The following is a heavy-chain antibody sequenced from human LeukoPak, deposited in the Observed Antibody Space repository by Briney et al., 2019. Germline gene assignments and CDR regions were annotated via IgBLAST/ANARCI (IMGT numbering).Heavy chain of an antibody. CDR2: ISYDGSTK. V-gene: IGHV3-30*04. Sequence: GRSLRLSCAASGFTFSTYAIHWVRQAPGKGLEWVAVISYDGSTKHYVDSVKGRFTISRDNSKSTLYLQMNSLRAEDTAVYYCARDGVAAGNFNFDYWGQGTLVTVSS. D-gene: IGHD6-13*01. CDR1: GFTFSTYA. J-gene: IGHJ4*02. CDR3: ARDGVAAGNFNFDY.